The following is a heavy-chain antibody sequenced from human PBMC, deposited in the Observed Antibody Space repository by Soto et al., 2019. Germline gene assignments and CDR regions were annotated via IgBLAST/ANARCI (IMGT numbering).Heavy chain of an antibody. J-gene: IGHJ6*02. V-gene: IGHV4-30-4*01. Sequence: SETLSLTCTVSGGSISSGDYYWSWIRQPPGKGLEWIGYIYYSGSTYYNPSLKSRVTISVDTSKNQFSLKLSSVTAADTAMYYCAREWWRQQLVPHYYGMDVWGQGTTVTVSS. CDR3: AREWWRQQLVPHYYGMDV. CDR1: GGSISSGDYY. D-gene: IGHD6-13*01. CDR2: IYYSGST.